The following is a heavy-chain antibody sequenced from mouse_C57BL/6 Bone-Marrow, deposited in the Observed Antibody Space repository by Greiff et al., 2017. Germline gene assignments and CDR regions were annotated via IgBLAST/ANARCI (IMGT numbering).Heavy chain of an antibody. CDR3: AREGSGTFNWYFDV. V-gene: IGHV5-4*01. Sequence: EVKLVESGGGLVKPGGSLKLSCAASGFTFSSYAMSWVRQTPEKRLAWVATISDGGSYTYYPDNVKGRFTISRDNAKNNLYLQMSHLKSEDTAMYYCAREGSGTFNWYFDVWGTGTTATVSS. CDR2: ISDGGSYT. J-gene: IGHJ1*03. D-gene: IGHD1-3*01. CDR1: GFTFSSYA.